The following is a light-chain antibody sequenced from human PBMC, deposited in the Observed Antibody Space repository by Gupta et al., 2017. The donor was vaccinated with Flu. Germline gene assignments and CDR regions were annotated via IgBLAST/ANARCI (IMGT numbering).Light chain of an antibody. J-gene: IGKJ1*01. CDR1: QSIGSS. Sequence: EIVLTQSPDFQSVTPKEKVTITCRASQSIGSSLHWYQQKPDQSPKLLIKYASQSFSGVPSRSGGSGPGTAFPLTINSLDAEDAATYYCHQSSSLPQTFGQGTKVEIK. CDR2: YAS. V-gene: IGKV6-21*01. CDR3: HQSSSLPQT.